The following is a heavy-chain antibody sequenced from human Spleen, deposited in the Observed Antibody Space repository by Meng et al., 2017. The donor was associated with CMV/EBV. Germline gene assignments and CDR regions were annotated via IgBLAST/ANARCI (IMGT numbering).Heavy chain of an antibody. Sequence: GGSLRLSCAASGFTFSSHDMHWVRQAPGKGLEWVAFIRYDGSNKYYADSVKGRFTISRDNSKNTLYLQMNSLRAEDTAVYYCAKACEGIVVVPAATPSSYGMDVWGQGTTVTVSS. CDR2: IRYDGSNK. CDR3: AKACEGIVVVPAATPSSYGMDV. V-gene: IGHV3-30*02. J-gene: IGHJ6*02. D-gene: IGHD2-2*01. CDR1: GFTFSSHD.